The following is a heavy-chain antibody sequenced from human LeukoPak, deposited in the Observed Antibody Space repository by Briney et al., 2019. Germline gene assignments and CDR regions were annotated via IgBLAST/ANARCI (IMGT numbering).Heavy chain of an antibody. CDR1: GASITNSDYY. J-gene: IGHJ4*02. CDR2: IYYSGRT. CDR3: ARRSYRYYYDY. D-gene: IGHD3-16*02. V-gene: IGHV4-39*01. Sequence: KTSETLSLTCTVPGASITNSDYYWDWIRQPPGKGLEWIGSIYYSGRTYYNPSLKSRVTIAVATSKNRFSLKLNSVTAADTAVYYCARRSYRYYYDYWGQGTLVTVSS.